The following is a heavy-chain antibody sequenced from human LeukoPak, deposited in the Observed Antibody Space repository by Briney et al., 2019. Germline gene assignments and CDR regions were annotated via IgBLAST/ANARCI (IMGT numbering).Heavy chain of an antibody. Sequence: SETLSLTCTVSGGSISSSSYYWGWIRQPPGKGLEWIGSIYYSGSTYYNPSLKSRVTISVDTSKNQFSLMLTSLTAADTAVYYCARQSSDYYYYYIDVWGEGTTVIVSS. CDR1: GGSISSSSYY. J-gene: IGHJ6*03. V-gene: IGHV4-39*01. CDR2: IYYSGST. CDR3: ARQSSDYYYYYIDV.